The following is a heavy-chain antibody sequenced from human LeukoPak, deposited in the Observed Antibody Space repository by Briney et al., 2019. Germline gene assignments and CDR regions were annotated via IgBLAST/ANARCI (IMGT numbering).Heavy chain of an antibody. D-gene: IGHD3-10*01. CDR1: GDTFTGYY. V-gene: IGHV1-2*02. J-gene: IGHJ6*03. Sequence: ASVKVSCKASGDTFTGYYMHWVRQAPGQGLEWMGWINPNSGGTNYAQKFQGRVTMTRDTSISTAYMELSRLRSDDTAVYYCASIYGSGSYFRSYMDVWGKGTTVTISS. CDR2: INPNSGGT. CDR3: ASIYGSGSYFRSYMDV.